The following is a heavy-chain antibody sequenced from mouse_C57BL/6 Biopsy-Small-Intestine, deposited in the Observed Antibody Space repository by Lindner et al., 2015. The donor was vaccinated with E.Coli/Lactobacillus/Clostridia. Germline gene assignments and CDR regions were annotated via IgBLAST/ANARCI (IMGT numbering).Heavy chain of an antibody. CDR3: VRGVLDSSYHMNWFGP. J-gene: IGHJ4*01. D-gene: IGHD2-12*01. Sequence: SVKVSCKSSGYTFNSFDINWVRQATGQGLEWMGWMNPFSGNTGYAQKFQGRVSMTRNSSESTAYMELSSLRSDDTAIYYCVRGVLDSSYHMNWFGPWGQGTRVTVSS. V-gene: IGHV1-84*02. CDR2: MNPFSGNT. CDR1: GYTFNSFD.